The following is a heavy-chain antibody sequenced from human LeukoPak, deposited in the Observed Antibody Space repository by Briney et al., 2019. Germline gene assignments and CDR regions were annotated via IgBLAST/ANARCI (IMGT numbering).Heavy chain of an antibody. CDR3: ARLMTTVTTGDY. J-gene: IGHJ4*02. Sequence: GASVKVSCTASGGTFISYAISWVRQAPGQGLEWMGRIIPIFGTANYAQKFQGRVTITTDESTSTAYMELSSLRSEDTAVYYCARLMTTVTTGDYWGQRTLVTVSS. D-gene: IGHD4-17*01. CDR2: IIPIFGTA. CDR1: GGTFISYA. V-gene: IGHV1-69*05.